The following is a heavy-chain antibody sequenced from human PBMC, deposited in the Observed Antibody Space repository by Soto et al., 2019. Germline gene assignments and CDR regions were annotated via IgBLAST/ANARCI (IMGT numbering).Heavy chain of an antibody. D-gene: IGHD2-8*01. J-gene: IGHJ4*02. Sequence: SETLSLTCAVYGGSFSGYYWSWIRQPPGKGLEWIGEINHSGSTNYNPSLKSRVTISVDTSKNQFSLKLSSVTAADTAVYYCARGDRYCTNGVCYGSFDYWGQGTLVTVSS. CDR1: GGSFSGYY. V-gene: IGHV4-34*01. CDR3: ARGDRYCTNGVCYGSFDY. CDR2: INHSGST.